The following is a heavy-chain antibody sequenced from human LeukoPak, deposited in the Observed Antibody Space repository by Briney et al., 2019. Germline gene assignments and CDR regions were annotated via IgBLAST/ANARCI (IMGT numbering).Heavy chain of an antibody. CDR1: GGSISSCY. D-gene: IGHD6-19*01. CDR2: IYYSGST. Sequence: PSETLSLTCTVSGGSISSCYWSWIRQPPGKGLEWIGYIYYSGSTNYNPSLKSRVTISVDTPKNQFSLKLSSVTAADTAVYYCARDPSSGWYWYFDYWGQGTLVTVSS. CDR3: ARDPSSGWYWYFDY. V-gene: IGHV4-59*01. J-gene: IGHJ4*02.